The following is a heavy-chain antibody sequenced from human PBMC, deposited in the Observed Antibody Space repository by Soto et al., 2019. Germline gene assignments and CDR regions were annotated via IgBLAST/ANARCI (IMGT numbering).Heavy chain of an antibody. CDR3: GRERQQLDQEDYYQCNGMDA. CDR2: MGAHSGHT. D-gene: IGHD6-13*01. V-gene: IGHV1-18*01. J-gene: IGHJ6*02. Sequence: QFQLVQSGAEVKKPGASVKVSCKASGYNFTRFGISWVRQAPGHGLEWMGWMGAHSGHTRQAQKFQGRLTMTTDASINTAYLDLRSLTSDDTALYYCGRERQQLDQEDYYQCNGMDAWGQGTTVIVSS. CDR1: GYNFTRFG.